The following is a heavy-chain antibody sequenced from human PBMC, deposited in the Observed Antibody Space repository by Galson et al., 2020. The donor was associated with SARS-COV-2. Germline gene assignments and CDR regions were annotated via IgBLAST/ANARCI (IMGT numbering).Heavy chain of an antibody. D-gene: IGHD6-13*01. CDR1: GVSISSGPYY. CDR3: ARSIAALVTGVDY. Sequence: ASETLSLTCSVSGVSISSGPYYWSWIRQHPGKGLEWIGYIPYSGRTFYNPSLKSRVSISLDTSMYQFSLKMTSVTAADTAVYYCARSIAALVTGVDYWGQGALVTVTS. V-gene: IGHV4-31*03. J-gene: IGHJ4*02. CDR2: IPYSGRT.